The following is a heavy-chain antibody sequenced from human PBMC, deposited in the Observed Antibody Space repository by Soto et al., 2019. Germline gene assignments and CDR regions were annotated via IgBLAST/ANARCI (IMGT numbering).Heavy chain of an antibody. CDR3: AKLGSSAWSPHYYFDY. CDR1: GFTVSSNY. CDR2: ITGSGSDT. Sequence: GGSLRLSCAASGFTVSSNYMSWVRQAPGKGLEWVSAITGSGSDTYYLDSVKGRFTISRDNSKNTLFLQMNSLRAEDTAIYYCAKLGSSAWSPHYYFDYWGQGTLVTVSS. V-gene: IGHV3-23*01. D-gene: IGHD2-2*01. J-gene: IGHJ4*02.